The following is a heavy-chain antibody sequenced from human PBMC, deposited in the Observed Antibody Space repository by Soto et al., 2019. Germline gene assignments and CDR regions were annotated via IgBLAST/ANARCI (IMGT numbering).Heavy chain of an antibody. CDR3: AIDQEQWPGFSIRDIAFDI. J-gene: IGHJ3*02. CDR1: GFTVSSNY. D-gene: IGHD6-19*01. V-gene: IGHV3-66*01. Sequence: PGGSLRLSCAASGFTVSSNYMSWVRQAPGKGLEWVTVIYSGGSKYYADSMKGRFTISRNNSKNTLYLQMNRLSVEDTAVYYCAIDQEQWPGFSIRDIAFDIWGQGTMVTVSS. CDR2: IYSGGSK.